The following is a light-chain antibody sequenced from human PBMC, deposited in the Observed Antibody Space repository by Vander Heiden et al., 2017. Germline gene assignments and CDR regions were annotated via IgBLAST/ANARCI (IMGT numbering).Light chain of an antibody. CDR3: MRGLQTRT. CDR2: VGS. J-gene: IGKJ3*01. Sequence: DIFITPSPLPLPVTPGEPASISCRSSQSLLHSNGYNYLGWYLQKPEQSQQLMIYVGSNRASGVPDRCSGSGSGTDITLKISRVEEEDVRVYYCMRGLQTRTFGHGTKVDIK. V-gene: IGKV2-28*01. CDR1: QSLLHSNGYNY.